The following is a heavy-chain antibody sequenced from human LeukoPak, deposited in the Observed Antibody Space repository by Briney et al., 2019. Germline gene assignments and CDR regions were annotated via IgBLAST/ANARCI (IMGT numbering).Heavy chain of an antibody. D-gene: IGHD3-9*01. CDR3: AKWRYYDILTGYDY. CDR2: ISGSGGST. J-gene: IGHJ4*02. CDR1: GFTFSSYA. Sequence: GGSLRLSCAASGFTFSSYAMSWVRQAPGKGLEWVSAISGSGGSTYYADSVKGRFTISRDNSKNTLYLQMNSLRAEDTAVYYCAKWRYYDILTGYDYWGQGTLVTVSS. V-gene: IGHV3-23*01.